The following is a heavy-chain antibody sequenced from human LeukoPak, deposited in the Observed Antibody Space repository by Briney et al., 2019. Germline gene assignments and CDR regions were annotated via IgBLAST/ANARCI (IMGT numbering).Heavy chain of an antibody. J-gene: IGHJ3*02. CDR2: ISAYNGNT. CDR3: ARDPYYYDSSGFNSPDGAFDI. Sequence: ASVKVSCKASGYTFTSYGISWVRQAPGQGLEWMGWISAYNGNTNYAQKLQGRVTMTTDTSTSTAYMELRSLRSDDTAVYYCARDPYYYDSSGFNSPDGAFDIWGQGTMVTVSS. CDR1: GYTFTSYG. D-gene: IGHD3-22*01. V-gene: IGHV1-18*01.